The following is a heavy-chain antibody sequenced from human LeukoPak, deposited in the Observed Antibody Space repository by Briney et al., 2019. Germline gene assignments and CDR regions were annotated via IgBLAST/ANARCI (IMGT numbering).Heavy chain of an antibody. D-gene: IGHD2-2*02. Sequence: PPASVKVSCKASEYTFTDYFIHWVRQAPGQGLEWMGWISAYNGNTNYAQKLQGRVTMTTDTSTSTAYMELRSLRSDDTAVYYCARGGEGDYTQPHFDYWGQGTLVTVSS. CDR1: EYTFTDYF. V-gene: IGHV1-18*04. CDR3: ARGGEGDYTQPHFDY. CDR2: ISAYNGNT. J-gene: IGHJ4*02.